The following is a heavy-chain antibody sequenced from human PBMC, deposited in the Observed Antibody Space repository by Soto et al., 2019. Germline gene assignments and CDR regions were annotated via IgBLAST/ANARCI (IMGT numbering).Heavy chain of an antibody. CDR2: IWYDGSNK. V-gene: IGHV3-33*01. CDR1: GFTFSSYG. CDR3: ARDRQLGAGAERGDY. J-gene: IGHJ4*02. D-gene: IGHD1-26*01. Sequence: GGSLRLSCAASGFTFSSYGMHWVRQAPGKGLEWVAVIWYDGSNKYYADSVKGRFTISRDNSKNTLYLQMNSLRAEDTAVYYCARDRQLGAGAERGDYWGQGTLVTVSS.